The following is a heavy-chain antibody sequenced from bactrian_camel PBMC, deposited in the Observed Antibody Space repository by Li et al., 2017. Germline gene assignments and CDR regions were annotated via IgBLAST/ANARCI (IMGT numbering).Heavy chain of an antibody. CDR2: INSGGDTT. CDR1: GFTFSNYY. D-gene: IGHD5*01. V-gene: IGHV3S1*01. J-gene: IGHJ4*01. Sequence: HVQLVESGGGLVQPGGSLRLSCAASGFTFSNYYMSWVRQAPGKGLEWVSVINSGGDTTYYADFVKGRFTISRDNAKNTLYLQLNSLQTEDTAMYYCRIGQNTDIAIGKRGQGTQVTVS.